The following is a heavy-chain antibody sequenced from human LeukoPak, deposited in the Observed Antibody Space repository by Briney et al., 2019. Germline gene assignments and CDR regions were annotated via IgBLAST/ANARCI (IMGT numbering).Heavy chain of an antibody. CDR2: ISSSSSTI. CDR1: GFTFSSYG. D-gene: IGHD5-12*01. CDR3: AREDASGLDY. Sequence: GGSLRLSCAASGFTFSSYGMHWVRQAPGKGLEWVSYISSSSSTIYYADSVKGRFTISRDNAKNSLYLQMNSLRAEDTAVYYCAREDASGLDYWGQGTLVIVSS. V-gene: IGHV3-48*01. J-gene: IGHJ4*02.